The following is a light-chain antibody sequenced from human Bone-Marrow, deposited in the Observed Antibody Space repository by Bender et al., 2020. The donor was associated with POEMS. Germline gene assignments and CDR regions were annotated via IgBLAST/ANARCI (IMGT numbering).Light chain of an antibody. CDR2: ENN. CDR3: GTWDSSLSTGV. J-gene: IGLJ3*02. CDR1: SSNIGNNY. Sequence: QSVLTQPPSVSAAPGQKVTISCSGSSSNIGNNYVSWYQQLPGTAPKLLIYENNMRPSGIPDRFSGSKSGTSATLGITGHQTGDEADYYCGTWDSSLSTGVFGGGTKLTVL. V-gene: IGLV1-51*02.